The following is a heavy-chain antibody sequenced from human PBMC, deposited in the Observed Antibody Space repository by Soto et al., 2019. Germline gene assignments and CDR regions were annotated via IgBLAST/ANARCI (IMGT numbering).Heavy chain of an antibody. V-gene: IGHV5-51*01. J-gene: IGHJ4*02. D-gene: IGHD2-2*01. CDR3: ARDYCSGTTCYEVDY. CDR1: GYRFTSYL. Sequence: GESLTLTCKGSGYRFTSYLIGWVRQLPGKGLEWMGIIYPSDSATCNRPSYRGQVIISADKSINTAYLQWSSLKASDTAMYYCARDYCSGTTCYEVDYWGQGTQVTVSS. CDR2: IYPSDSAT.